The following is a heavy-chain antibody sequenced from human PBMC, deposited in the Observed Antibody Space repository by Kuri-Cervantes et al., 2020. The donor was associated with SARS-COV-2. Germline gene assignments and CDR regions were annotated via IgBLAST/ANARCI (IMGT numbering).Heavy chain of an antibody. CDR2: IYYSGST. D-gene: IGHD3-22*01. CDR3: ATSYYYDSSGYYGWFDP. V-gene: IGHV4-39*01. CDR1: GVSVGSSRYY. Sequence: GSLRLSCTVSGVSVGSSRYYWGWIRQPPGKGLEWLGTIYYSGSTYYNPSLKSRVTISVGTSWNQFSLKLSSVTASDTAVYYCATSYYYDSSGYYGWFDPWGQGALVTVSS. J-gene: IGHJ5*02.